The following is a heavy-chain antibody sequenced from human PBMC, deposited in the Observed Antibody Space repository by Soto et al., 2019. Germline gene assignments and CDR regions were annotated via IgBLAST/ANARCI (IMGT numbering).Heavy chain of an antibody. V-gene: IGHV4-34*01. CDR2: INTSGST. CDR1: GGSFSGYY. D-gene: IGHD3-3*01. Sequence: QVQLQQWGAGLLKPSETLSLTCAVYGGSFSGYYWSWIRQLPGKGLEWIGEINTSGSTNYNPSLKSRVTLSVDTSKNQSSLKLSPVTAADPAVDYCARGRRITIFGVDNQWWNYYYYGMDVWGQVTTVTVSS. CDR3: ARGRRITIFGVDNQWWNYYYYGMDV. J-gene: IGHJ6*02.